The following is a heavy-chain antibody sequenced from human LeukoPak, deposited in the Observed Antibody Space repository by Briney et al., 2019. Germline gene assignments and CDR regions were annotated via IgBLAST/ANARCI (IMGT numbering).Heavy chain of an antibody. CDR1: GFTFSSYS. V-gene: IGHV3-21*01. Sequence: GGSLRLSCAASGFTFSSYSMNWVRQAPGKGLEWVSSISSSSSYISYADSVKGRFTISRDNAKNSLSLEMNSLRAEDTAVYYCARNSYSSLSYYFDYWGQGTLVTVSS. CDR3: ARNSYSSLSYYFDY. J-gene: IGHJ4*02. D-gene: IGHD6-6*01. CDR2: ISSSSSYI.